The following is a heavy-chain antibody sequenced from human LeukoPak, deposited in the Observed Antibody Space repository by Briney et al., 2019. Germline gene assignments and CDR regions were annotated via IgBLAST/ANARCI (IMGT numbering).Heavy chain of an antibody. CDR1: GFTFSSYG. D-gene: IGHD6-13*01. J-gene: IGHJ5*02. Sequence: GGSLRLSCAASGFTFSSYGMHWVRQAPGKGLEWVAFIRYDGSNKYYADSVKGRFTISRDNSKNTLYLQMNSLRAEDTAVYYCAKEYQRGSSWPHNWFDPWGQGTLVTVSS. V-gene: IGHV3-30*02. CDR2: IRYDGSNK. CDR3: AKEYQRGSSWPHNWFDP.